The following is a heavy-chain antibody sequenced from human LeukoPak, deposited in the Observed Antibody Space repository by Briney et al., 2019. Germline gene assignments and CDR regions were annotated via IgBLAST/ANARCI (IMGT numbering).Heavy chain of an antibody. CDR2: IVVGSGNT. Sequence: ASVKVSCKASGFTFTSSAMQWARQARGQRLEWIGWIVVGSGNTNYAQKFQERVTITRDMSTSTAYMELSSLRSEDTAVYYCAADQGSGWYVWGQGTLVTVSS. D-gene: IGHD6-19*01. CDR1: GFTFTSSA. CDR3: AADQGSGWYV. J-gene: IGHJ4*02. V-gene: IGHV1-58*02.